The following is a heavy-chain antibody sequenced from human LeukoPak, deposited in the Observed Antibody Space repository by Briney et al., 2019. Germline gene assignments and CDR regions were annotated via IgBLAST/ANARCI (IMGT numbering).Heavy chain of an antibody. CDR2: IGSSSSYI. Sequence: GGSLRLSCAASGSTFSSYSMNWVRQAPGKGLEWVSSIGSSSSYIYYADSVKGRFTISRDNAKNSLYLQMNSLRAEDTAVYYCARVGVVHAFDIWGQGTMVTVSS. D-gene: IGHD2-15*01. CDR3: ARVGVVHAFDI. CDR1: GSTFSSYS. V-gene: IGHV3-21*01. J-gene: IGHJ3*02.